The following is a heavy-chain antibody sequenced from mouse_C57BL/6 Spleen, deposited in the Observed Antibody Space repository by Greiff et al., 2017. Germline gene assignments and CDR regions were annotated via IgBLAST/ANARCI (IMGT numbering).Heavy chain of an antibody. CDR3: EREVWGGSYYAMDY. CDR2: INYDGSST. J-gene: IGHJ4*01. Sequence: EVKLVESEGGLVQPGSSMKLSCTASGFTFSDYYMAWVRQVPEKGLEWVANINYDGSSTYYLDSLKSRFIISRDNAKNILYLQMSSLKSEDTATYYGEREVWGGSYYAMDYWGQGTSVTVSS. D-gene: IGHD4-1*01. V-gene: IGHV5-16*01. CDR1: GFTFSDYY.